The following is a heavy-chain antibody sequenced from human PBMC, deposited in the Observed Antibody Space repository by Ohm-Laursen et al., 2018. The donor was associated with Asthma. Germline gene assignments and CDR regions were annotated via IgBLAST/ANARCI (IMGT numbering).Heavy chain of an antibody. CDR3: AKDIRQWLVPWFDP. J-gene: IGHJ5*02. V-gene: IGHV3-30*18. Sequence: SSLRLSCTASGFTFSSYGMHWVRQAPGKGLEWVAVISYDGSNKYYADSVKGRFTISRDNSKNTLYLQMNSLRAEDTAVYYCAKDIRQWLVPWFDPWGQGTLVTVSS. CDR1: GFTFSSYG. D-gene: IGHD6-19*01. CDR2: ISYDGSNK.